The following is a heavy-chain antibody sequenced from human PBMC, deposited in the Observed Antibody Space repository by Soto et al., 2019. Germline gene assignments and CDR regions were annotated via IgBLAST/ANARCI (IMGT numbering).Heavy chain of an antibody. CDR1: GGSISSSSYY. J-gene: IGHJ6*02. Sequence: SETLSLTCTVSGGSISSSSYYWGWIRQPPGKGLEWIGSIYYSGSTYYNPSLKSRVTISVDTSKDQFSLKLSSVTAADTAVYYCARHKDYYGMDVWGQGTTVTVSS. CDR2: IYYSGST. V-gene: IGHV4-39*01. CDR3: ARHKDYYGMDV.